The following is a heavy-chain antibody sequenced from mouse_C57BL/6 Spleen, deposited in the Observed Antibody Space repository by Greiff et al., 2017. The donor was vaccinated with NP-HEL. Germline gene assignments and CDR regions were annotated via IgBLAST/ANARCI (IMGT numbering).Heavy chain of an antibody. CDR1: GYTFTDYE. CDR2: IDPETGGT. J-gene: IGHJ4*01. V-gene: IGHV1-15*01. CDR3: TRESVLYYYAMDY. D-gene: IGHD6-5*01. Sequence: VKLMESGAELVRPGASVTLSCKASGYTFTDYEMHWVKQTPVHGLEWIGAIDPETGGTAYNQKFKGKAILTADKSSSTAYMELRSLTSEDSAVYYCTRESVLYYYAMDYWGQGTSVTVSS.